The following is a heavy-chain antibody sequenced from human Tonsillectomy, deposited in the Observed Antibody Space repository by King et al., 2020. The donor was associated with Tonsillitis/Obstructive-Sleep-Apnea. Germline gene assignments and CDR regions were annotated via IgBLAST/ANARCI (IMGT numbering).Heavy chain of an antibody. CDR2: ISASSSST. CDR1: GFTFSSYA. J-gene: IGHJ3*01. CDR3: ARDPDKVVTAANSDAFDL. V-gene: IGHV3-23*04. Sequence: VQLVESGGGLVQPGGSLRLSCAASGFTFSSYAMNWVRQAPGKGLEWVSGISASSSSTYYVDSVKGRFTISRDNSKNTVFLHMNSLRAEDTAVYYCARDPDKVVTAANSDAFDLWGQGIMVTVSS. D-gene: IGHD2-2*01.